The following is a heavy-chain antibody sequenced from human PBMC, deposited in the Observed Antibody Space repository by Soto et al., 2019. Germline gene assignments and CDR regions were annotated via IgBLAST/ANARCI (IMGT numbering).Heavy chain of an antibody. J-gene: IGHJ4*01. CDR2: IYYSGST. D-gene: IGHD1-26*01. Sequence: PSETLSLTCTVSGCSVSSGSYYWSWIRQPPGQGLEWIGYIYYSGSTNSNPSLKSRATISVDTSKNQFSLKLSSVTAADTAVYYCARRLWEGRRYCFDFWGQGTMVTVSS. V-gene: IGHV4-61*01. CDR1: GCSVSSGSYY. CDR3: ARRLWEGRRYCFDF.